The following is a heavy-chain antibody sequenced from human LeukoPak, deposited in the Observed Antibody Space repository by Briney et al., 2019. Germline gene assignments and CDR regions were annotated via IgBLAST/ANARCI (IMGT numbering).Heavy chain of an antibody. CDR2: INPSGGST. CDR1: GYTFTSYY. Sequence: ASVKVSCKASGYTFTSYYMHWVRQAPGQGLEWMGIINPSGGSTSYAQKFQGRVTMTRDMSTSTAYMELRSLRSDDTAVYYCARDGGLNVDTAMVFSYWGQGTLVTVSS. V-gene: IGHV1-46*01. D-gene: IGHD5-18*01. CDR3: ARDGGLNVDTAMVFSY. J-gene: IGHJ4*02.